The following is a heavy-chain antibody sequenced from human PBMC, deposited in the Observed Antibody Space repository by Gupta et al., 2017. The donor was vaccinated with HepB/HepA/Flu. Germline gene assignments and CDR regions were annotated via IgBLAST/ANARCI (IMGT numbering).Heavy chain of an antibody. Sequence: QLQLQESGPGLVKPSDTPYLTCTVSGGSIRSSSYYWGWMRQPPGKGLEWIGSIYYSGSTYYNPSRKSRVTISVDTSKNQFSRKLSPVTAADTAVYYCARRGIAVAGIVYWGQGTLVTVSS. CDR3: ARRGIAVAGIVY. D-gene: IGHD6-19*01. CDR1: GGSIRSSSYY. CDR2: IYYSGST. V-gene: IGHV4-39*01. J-gene: IGHJ4*02.